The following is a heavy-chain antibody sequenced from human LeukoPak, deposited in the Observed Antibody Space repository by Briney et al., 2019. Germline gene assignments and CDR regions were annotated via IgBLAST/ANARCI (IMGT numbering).Heavy chain of an antibody. CDR3: ATTGYCSGGSCYTNWFDP. CDR1: GGSFSGYY. Sequence: PSETLSLTCAVYGGSFSGYYWTWIRQPPGKGLEWIGEINHSGSTNYNPSLKSRVTISVDTSKNQFSLKLSSVTAADTAVYYCATTGYCSGGSCYTNWFDPWGQGTLVTVPS. V-gene: IGHV4-34*01. D-gene: IGHD2-15*01. CDR2: INHSGST. J-gene: IGHJ5*02.